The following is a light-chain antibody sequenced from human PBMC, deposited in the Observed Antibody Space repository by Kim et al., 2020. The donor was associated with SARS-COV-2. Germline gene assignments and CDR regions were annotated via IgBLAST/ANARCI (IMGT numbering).Light chain of an antibody. J-gene: IGLJ1*01. V-gene: IGLV2-18*02. CDR2: EVS. Sequence: QSALTQPPSVSGSPGQSVTISCTGTSSDVGNYNRVSWYQQPPGTAPKLMIYEVSNRPSGVPARFSGSKSGNTASLTISGLQAEYEADYYCSSYTSSSTYVFGTGTKVTVL. CDR3: SSYTSSSTYV. CDR1: SSDVGNYNR.